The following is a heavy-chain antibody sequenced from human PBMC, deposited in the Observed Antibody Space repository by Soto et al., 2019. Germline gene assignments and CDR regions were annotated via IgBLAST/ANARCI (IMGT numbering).Heavy chain of an antibody. CDR1: GFTFSSYG. Sequence: QVQLVESGGGVVQPGRSLRLSCAASGFTFSSYGMHWVRQAPGKGLEWVSVIWYDGSDKYYADSVKGRFTISRDNSRNSLYLQMYSLRAEDTAVYYCARAVDYDSSCDYWGQGTLVTVSS. CDR2: IWYDGSDK. J-gene: IGHJ4*02. V-gene: IGHV3-33*01. D-gene: IGHD3-22*01. CDR3: ARAVDYDSSCDY.